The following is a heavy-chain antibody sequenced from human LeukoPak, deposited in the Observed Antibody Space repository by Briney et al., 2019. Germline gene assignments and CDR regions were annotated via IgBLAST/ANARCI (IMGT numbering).Heavy chain of an antibody. CDR3: ARALTVLYSVRRQGNYYYYYYGMDV. CDR1: GYTFTSYD. Sequence: ASVTVSFKASGYTFTSYDINWVRQAPGQGLEWMGWMNPNSGNTGYAQKFQGRVTITRNTSISTAYMELSSLRSEDTAVYYCARALTVLYSVRRQGNYYYYYYGMDVWGQGTTVTVSS. CDR2: MNPNSGNT. D-gene: IGHD2-15*01. J-gene: IGHJ6*02. V-gene: IGHV1-8*01.